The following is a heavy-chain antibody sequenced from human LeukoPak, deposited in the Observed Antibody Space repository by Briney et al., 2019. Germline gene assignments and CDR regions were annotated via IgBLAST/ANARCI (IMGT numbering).Heavy chain of an antibody. V-gene: IGHV3-48*01. CDR3: ATLNYGDYGSFNY. J-gene: IGHJ4*02. CDR1: GFTFNTYS. D-gene: IGHD4-17*01. Sequence: GGSLRLPCAASGFTFNTYSMNWVRQAPGKGLEWISYIHSSSSAIYYADSVKGRFTISRDNARNSLYLQMNSLRAEDTAMYYCATLNYGDYGSFNYWGRGTLVTVSS. CDR2: IHSSSSAI.